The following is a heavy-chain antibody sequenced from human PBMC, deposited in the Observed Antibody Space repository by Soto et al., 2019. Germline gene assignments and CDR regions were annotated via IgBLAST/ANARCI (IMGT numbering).Heavy chain of an antibody. Sequence: SETLSLTCTVSGGSISTFYWSWIRQPPGKGLEWIGYIYSSGRTKYNPSLKSRVTISVDTSKNQFSLKLTSVTAADTALFYCASHQGVQFSLCGQGTL. CDR1: GGSISTFY. CDR3: ASHQGVQFSL. CDR2: IYSSGRT. D-gene: IGHD1-1*01. V-gene: IGHV4-59*01. J-gene: IGHJ4*02.